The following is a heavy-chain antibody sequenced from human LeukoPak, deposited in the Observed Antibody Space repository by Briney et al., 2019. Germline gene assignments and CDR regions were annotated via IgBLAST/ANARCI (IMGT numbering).Heavy chain of an antibody. Sequence: PGGSLRLSCAASGFTFSNAWMSWVRQAPGKGLEWVTIISYDGSNKHYADSVKGRFTISRDNSKNTLYLQMNSLRPEDTAVYYCGRDRGWLRSVDYWGQGTLVTVSS. CDR2: ISYDGSNK. D-gene: IGHD5-12*01. J-gene: IGHJ4*02. V-gene: IGHV3-30-3*01. CDR3: GRDRGWLRSVDY. CDR1: GFTFSNAW.